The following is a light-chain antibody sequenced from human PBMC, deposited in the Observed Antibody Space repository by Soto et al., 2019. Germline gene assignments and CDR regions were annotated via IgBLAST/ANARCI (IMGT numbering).Light chain of an antibody. Sequence: VLTQSPGTLSLSPGDRATLFCRASQSVSSAYLAWYQQKPGQAPRLLIYNVSRRATGIPDRFSGSGSGTDFTLTVSRLEPEDFAVYYCQQYGASPETFGQGTKVEIK. CDR3: QQYGASPET. CDR2: NVS. J-gene: IGKJ1*01. V-gene: IGKV3-20*01. CDR1: QSVSSAY.